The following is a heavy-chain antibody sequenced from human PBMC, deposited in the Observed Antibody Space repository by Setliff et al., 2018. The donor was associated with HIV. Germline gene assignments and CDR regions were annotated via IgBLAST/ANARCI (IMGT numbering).Heavy chain of an antibody. CDR2: INAGNGDT. V-gene: IGHV1-3*01. CDR1: GYTFTNYA. J-gene: IGHJ2*01. CDR3: ARHQAPYYGSSGYNPNWYFDL. Sequence: ASVKVSCKASGYTFTNYAIHWVRQAPGQRLEWMGWINAGNGDTKYSQKFQGRVTITTDTSASTAYMELNSLSSEDTAVYYCARHQAPYYGSSGYNPNWYFDLWGRGTPVTVS. D-gene: IGHD3-22*01.